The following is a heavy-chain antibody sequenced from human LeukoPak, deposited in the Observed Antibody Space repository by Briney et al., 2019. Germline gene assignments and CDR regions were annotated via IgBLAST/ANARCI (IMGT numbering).Heavy chain of an antibody. V-gene: IGHV1-69*05. CDR3: ARLSLDSGGWYGMNP. J-gene: IGHJ5*02. D-gene: IGHD6-19*01. Sequence: SVKVSCKASGGTFSSYAISWVRQAPGQGLEWMGRIIPIFGTANYAQKFQGRATITTDESTSTAYMELSSLRSEDTAVYYCARLSLDSGGWYGMNPWGQGTLVTVSS. CDR2: IIPIFGTA. CDR1: GGTFSSYA.